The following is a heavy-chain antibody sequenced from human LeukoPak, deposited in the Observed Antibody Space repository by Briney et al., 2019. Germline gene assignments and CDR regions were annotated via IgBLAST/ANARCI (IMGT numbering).Heavy chain of an antibody. J-gene: IGHJ3*02. CDR2: IIPIFGTA. V-gene: IGHV1-69*13. Sequence: SVKVSCKASGGTFSSYAISWVRQAPGQGLEWMGGIIPIFGTANYAQKFQGRVTITADESTSTAYLELSSLRSEDTAVYYCAREPREPNRGVTPTGAFDIWGQGTLVTVSS. D-gene: IGHD4-23*01. CDR1: GGTFSSYA. CDR3: AREPREPNRGVTPTGAFDI.